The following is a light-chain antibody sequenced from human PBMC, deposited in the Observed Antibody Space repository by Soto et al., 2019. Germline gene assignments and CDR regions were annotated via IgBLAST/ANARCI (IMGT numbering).Light chain of an antibody. J-gene: IGKJ4*01. CDR3: QQLNKYPST. V-gene: IGKV1D-13*01. CDR1: QGIRSA. CDR2: AAS. Sequence: AIQLTQSPSSLSASVGDRGTITCRARQGIRSALGWYQQKPGKVPKLLIYAASTLQSGVPSRFSGSGFGTDFTLTINSLQPEDFATYYCQQLNKYPSTFGGVTKVDIK.